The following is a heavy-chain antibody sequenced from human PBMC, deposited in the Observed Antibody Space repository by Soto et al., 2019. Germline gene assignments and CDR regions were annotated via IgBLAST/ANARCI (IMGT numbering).Heavy chain of an antibody. CDR2: IYYSGST. Sequence: SETLSLTCTVSGVSISSGGYYWSWIRQHPGKGLEWIGYIYYSGSTYYNPSLKSRVTISVDTSKNQFSLKLSSVTAADTAVYYCASHFHYDFWSGQDDAFDIWGQGTMVTVSS. V-gene: IGHV4-31*03. CDR3: ASHFHYDFWSGQDDAFDI. D-gene: IGHD3-3*01. J-gene: IGHJ3*02. CDR1: GVSISSGGYY.